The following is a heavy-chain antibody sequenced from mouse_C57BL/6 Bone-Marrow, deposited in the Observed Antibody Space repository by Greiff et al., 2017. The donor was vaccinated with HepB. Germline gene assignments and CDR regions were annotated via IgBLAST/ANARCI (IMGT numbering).Heavy chain of an antibody. CDR1: GYTFTSYT. CDR2: INPSSGYT. Sequence: QVQLKESGAELARPGASVKMSCKASGYTFTSYTMHWVKQRPGQGLEWIGYINPSSGYTKYNQKFKDKATLTADKSSSTAYMQLSSLTSEDSAVYYCARGLRPFDYWGQGTTLTVSS. J-gene: IGHJ2*01. CDR3: ARGLRPFDY. V-gene: IGHV1-4*01. D-gene: IGHD2-4*01.